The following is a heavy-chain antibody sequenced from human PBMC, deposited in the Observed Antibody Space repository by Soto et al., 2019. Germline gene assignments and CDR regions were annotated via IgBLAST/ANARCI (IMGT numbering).Heavy chain of an antibody. CDR3: ARHWGGSGSYSY. V-gene: IGHV5-10-1*03. D-gene: IGHD3-10*01. Sequence: EVQLVQSGAEVKKPGESLRISCKGSGYSFTSYWITWVRQMPGKGLEWMGRIDPSDSYTNYSPSFQGHVTISADKSISTAYLQWSSLKASDSAIYYCARHWGGSGSYSYWGQGTLVTVSS. CDR2: IDPSDSYT. CDR1: GYSFTSYW. J-gene: IGHJ4*02.